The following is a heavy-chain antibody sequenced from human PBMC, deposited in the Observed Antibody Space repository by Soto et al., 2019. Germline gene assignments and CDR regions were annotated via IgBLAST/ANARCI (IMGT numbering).Heavy chain of an antibody. CDR1: GGTFSSYA. D-gene: IGHD2-2*01. J-gene: IGHJ6*02. Sequence: QVQLVQSGAEVKKPGSSVKVSCKASGGTFSSYAISWVRQAPGQGLEWMGGIIPIFGTANYAQKFQGRVTXPXAXSXXTAYMELSSRRSEDTAEYYCARHVPAAGYYYGMDVWGQGTTVTVSS. V-gene: IGHV1-69*05. CDR3: ARHVPAAGYYYGMDV. CDR2: IIPIFGTA.